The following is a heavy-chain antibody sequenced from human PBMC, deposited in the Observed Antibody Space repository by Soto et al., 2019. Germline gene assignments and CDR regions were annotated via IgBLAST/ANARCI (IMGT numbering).Heavy chain of an antibody. CDR1: GYTFTSHG. CDR2: ISGSNGNT. D-gene: IGHD2-2*01. J-gene: IGHJ4*02. Sequence: QVQLVQSGAEVKKPGASVKVSCKASGYTFTSHGVSWVRQAPGPGLEWMGWISGSNGNTKYAQSFQGSVTPTTDTSTSTACMELRRLNSDDTVVYYCARDPVDCRSRSCSEDYWGQGTLVTVSS. V-gene: IGHV1-18*04. CDR3: ARDPVDCRSRSCSEDY.